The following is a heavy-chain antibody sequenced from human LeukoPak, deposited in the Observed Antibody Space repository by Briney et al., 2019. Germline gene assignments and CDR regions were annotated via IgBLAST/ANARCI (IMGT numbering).Heavy chain of an antibody. CDR2: ISSSGNTT. D-gene: IGHD6-19*01. CDR3: ARDGGSAWFLDY. V-gene: IGHV3-11*04. J-gene: IGHJ4*02. CDR1: GFTFSDNY. Sequence: SLRLSCAASGFTFSDNYMSWIRQAPGKGLEWASYISSSGNTTYSADSVKGRFSITRDNAKNSLYLQMNSLRAEDTAVYYCARDGGSAWFLDYWGQGTLVTVSS.